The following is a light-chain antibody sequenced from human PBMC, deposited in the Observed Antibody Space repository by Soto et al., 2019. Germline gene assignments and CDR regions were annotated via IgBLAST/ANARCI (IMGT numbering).Light chain of an antibody. J-gene: IGKJ1*01. CDR2: GAS. V-gene: IGKV3-15*01. Sequence: EIVMTQSPATLSVSPGERATLSCRASQSISSKLAWYQQKPGQGPRLLIYGASTRATGIPARFSGSGSGTEFTLSISSLQSEDFAVYYCQHYSTWLWTFGQGTKVEI. CDR1: QSISSK. CDR3: QHYSTWLWT.